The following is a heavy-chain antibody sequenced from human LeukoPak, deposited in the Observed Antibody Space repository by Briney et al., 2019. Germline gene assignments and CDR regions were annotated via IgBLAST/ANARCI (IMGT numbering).Heavy chain of an antibody. J-gene: IGHJ4*02. CDR1: GYTFTSYY. CDR2: INPSGGST. CDR3: ARDLEGFDY. V-gene: IGHV1-46*01. Sequence: ASVKVSCKASGYTFTSYYMHWVRQAPGQGLEWMGIINPSGGSTSYAQKFQGRVTMTRDTSTSTVHTELSGLRSEDTAVYYCARDLEGFDYWGQGTLVTVSS.